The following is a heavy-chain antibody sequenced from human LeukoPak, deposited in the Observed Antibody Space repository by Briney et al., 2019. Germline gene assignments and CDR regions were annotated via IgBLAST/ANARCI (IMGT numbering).Heavy chain of an antibody. CDR3: ARGPRVSTQVAATGILDY. D-gene: IGHD6-13*01. J-gene: IGHJ4*02. CDR2: IYTSGST. CDR1: GGSISSYY. V-gene: IGHV4-4*07. Sequence: SETLSLTCTVSGGSISSYYWSWIRQPAGKGLEWIGRIYTSGSTNYNPSLKSRVTMSVDTSKNQFSLKLSSVTAADTAVYYCARGPRVSTQVAATGILDYWGQGTLVTVSS.